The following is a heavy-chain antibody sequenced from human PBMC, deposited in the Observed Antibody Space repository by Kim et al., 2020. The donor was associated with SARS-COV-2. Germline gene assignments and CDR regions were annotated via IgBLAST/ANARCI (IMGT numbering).Heavy chain of an antibody. D-gene: IGHD3-22*01. CDR3: AKGARRYYDSSGYYYDDYYYYYMDV. CDR1: GFTFSSYA. J-gene: IGHJ6*03. Sequence: GGSLRLSCAASGFTFSSYAMSWVRQAPGKGLEWVSAISGSGGSTYYADSVKGRFTISRDNSKNTLYLQMNSLRAEDTAVYYCAKGARRYYDSSGYYYDDYYYYYMDVWGKGTTVTVSS. CDR2: ISGSGGST. V-gene: IGHV3-23*01.